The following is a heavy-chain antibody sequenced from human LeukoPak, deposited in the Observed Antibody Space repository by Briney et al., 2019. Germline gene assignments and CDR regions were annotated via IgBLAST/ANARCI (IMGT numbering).Heavy chain of an antibody. CDR3: ARDLMGIAYRGAFYY. J-gene: IGHJ4*02. Sequence: GGSLRLSCAASGFTFSSYGMHWVRQAPGKGLEWVAFIRYDGSNKYYADSVKGRFTISRDNSKNTLYLQMNSLRAEDTAVYYCARDLMGIAYRGAFYYWGQGTLVAVSS. D-gene: IGHD6-13*01. CDR2: IRYDGSNK. CDR1: GFTFSSYG. V-gene: IGHV3-30*02.